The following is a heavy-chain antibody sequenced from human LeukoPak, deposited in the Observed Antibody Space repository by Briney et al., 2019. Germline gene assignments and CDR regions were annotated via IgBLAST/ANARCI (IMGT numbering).Heavy chain of an antibody. J-gene: IGHJ4*02. CDR1: GFIFSTYS. V-gene: IGHV3-21*01. CDR2: ISSSTSYI. D-gene: IGHD1-26*01. CDR3: ARENSGSYYQFDC. Sequence: GGSLRLSCAASGFIFSTYSMNWVRQAPGKGLEWVSSISSSTSYIYYADSVKGRFTISRDNAKDSLYLQMNSLRPEDTAVYYCARENSGSYYQFDCWGQGTLVTVSS.